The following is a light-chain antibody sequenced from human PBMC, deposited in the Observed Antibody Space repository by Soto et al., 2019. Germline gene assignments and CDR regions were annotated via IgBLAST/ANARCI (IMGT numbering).Light chain of an antibody. J-gene: IGKJ4*01. CDR3: QQRNHWPLT. CDR2: DAS. Sequence: EILLTQSPATLSLSPGEIATLSCRASQSVSSNLAWYRQKPGQAPRLLIYDASNRAPGIPARFSGSGSATDFTLTISSLEPEDFAIYYCQQRNHWPLTFGGGTKVGIK. V-gene: IGKV3-11*01. CDR1: QSVSSN.